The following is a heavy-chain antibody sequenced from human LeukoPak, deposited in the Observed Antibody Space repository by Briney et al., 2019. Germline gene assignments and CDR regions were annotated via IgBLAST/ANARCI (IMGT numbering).Heavy chain of an antibody. CDR3: ATESGYCSSTSCYALLDY. V-gene: IGHV1-69-2*01. J-gene: IGHJ4*02. D-gene: IGHD2-2*03. Sequence: ASVKISCKVSGYTFTDYYMHWVQQAPGKGLEWMGLVDPEDGGTIYAEKFQGRVTITADTSTDTAYMELSSLRSEDTAVYYCATESGYCSSTSCYALLDYWGQGTLVTVSS. CDR1: GYTFTDYY. CDR2: VDPEDGGT.